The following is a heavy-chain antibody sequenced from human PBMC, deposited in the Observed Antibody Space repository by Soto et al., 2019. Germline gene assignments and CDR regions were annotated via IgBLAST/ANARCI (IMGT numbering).Heavy chain of an antibody. J-gene: IGHJ3*02. CDR2: IYYSGST. V-gene: IGHV4-59*01. CDR3: ARDIEGYYYDSSGPLNAFDI. CDR1: GGSISSYY. Sequence: LSLTCTVSGGSISSYYWSWIRQPPGKGLEWIGYIYYSGSTNYNPSLKSRVTISVDTSKNQFSLKLSSVTAADTAVYYCARDIEGYYYDSSGPLNAFDIWGQGTMVTVSS. D-gene: IGHD3-22*01.